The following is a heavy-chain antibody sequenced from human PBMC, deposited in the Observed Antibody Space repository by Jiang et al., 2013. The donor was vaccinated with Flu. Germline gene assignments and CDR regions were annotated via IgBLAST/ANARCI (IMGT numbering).Heavy chain of an antibody. V-gene: IGHV3-30*02. Sequence: SGEDVVQPGGSLRLSCVASGFTLRSSGMQWVRQAPGKGLEWLAFIQFDGSDQDYADSVKGRFTISRDNSKNTMYLQMNNLRVEDTALYYCATDLASRDLHYWGQGTLVTVSS. J-gene: IGHJ4*02. CDR2: IQFDGSDQ. CDR3: ATDLASRDLHY. CDR1: GFTLRSSG. D-gene: IGHD3-10*01.